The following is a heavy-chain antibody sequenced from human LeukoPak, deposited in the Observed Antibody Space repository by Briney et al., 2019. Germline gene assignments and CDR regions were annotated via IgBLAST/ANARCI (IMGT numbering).Heavy chain of an antibody. CDR2: ISSSSSYI. CDR3: ARGITVTTFEDY. J-gene: IGHJ4*02. D-gene: IGHD4-17*01. CDR1: GFTFSSYS. V-gene: IGHV3-21*01. Sequence: PGGSLRLSCAASGFTFSSYSMNWVRQAPGKGLEWVSSISSSSSYIYYADSVKGRFSISRDNAKNSLYLQMNSLRAKDTAVYYCARGITVTTFEDYWGQGTLVTVSS.